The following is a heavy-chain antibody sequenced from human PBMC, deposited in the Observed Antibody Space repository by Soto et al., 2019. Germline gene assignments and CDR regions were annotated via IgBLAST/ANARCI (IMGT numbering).Heavy chain of an antibody. Sequence: SETLSLTCTVSGGSISSSSYYWGWIRQPPGKGLEWIGSIYYSGSTYYNPSLKSRVTISVDTSKNQFSLKLSSVTAADTAVYYCARDPGRNWFDPWGQGTLVTVSS. V-gene: IGHV4-39*07. CDR1: GGSISSSSYY. CDR2: IYYSGST. J-gene: IGHJ5*02. CDR3: ARDPGRNWFDP.